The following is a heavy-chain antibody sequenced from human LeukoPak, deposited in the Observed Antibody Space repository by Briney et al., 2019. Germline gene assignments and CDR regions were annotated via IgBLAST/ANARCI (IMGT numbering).Heavy chain of an antibody. V-gene: IGHV3-23*01. CDR2: ISGSGGST. CDR1: GFTFSSYA. J-gene: IGHJ4*02. D-gene: IGHD6-19*01. Sequence: GGSLRLSCAASGFTFSSYAMSWVRQAPGKGLEWVSAISGSGGSTYYADSVKGRFTISRGNSKNTLYLQMNSLRAEDTAVYYCASQNSGWYYFDYWGQGTLVTVSS. CDR3: ASQNSGWYYFDY.